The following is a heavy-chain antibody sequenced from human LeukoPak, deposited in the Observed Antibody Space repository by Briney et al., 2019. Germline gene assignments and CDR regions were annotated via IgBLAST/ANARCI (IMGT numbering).Heavy chain of an antibody. V-gene: IGHV3-20*04. Sequence: GGSLRLSCAASGFTFDDYGMSWVRQAPGKGLEWVSGINWNGGSTGYADSVKGRFTISRDNAKNSLYLQMNSLRAEDTALYYCARDHISGYSSGWPSDYWGQGALVTVSS. CDR3: ARDHISGYSSGWPSDY. D-gene: IGHD6-19*01. CDR2: INWNGGST. CDR1: GFTFDDYG. J-gene: IGHJ4*02.